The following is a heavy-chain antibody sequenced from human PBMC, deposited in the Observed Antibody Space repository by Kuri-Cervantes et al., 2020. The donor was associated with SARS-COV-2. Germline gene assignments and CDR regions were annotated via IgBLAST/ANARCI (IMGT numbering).Heavy chain of an antibody. J-gene: IGHJ5*02. D-gene: IGHD6-6*01. CDR1: GFTFSSYG. CDR3: AKEVEQLVPWFDP. V-gene: IGHV3-30*02. CDR2: IRYDGSNK. Sequence: GESLKISCAASGFTFSSYGMHWVRQAPGKGLEWVAFIRYDGSNKYYADSVKGRFTISRDNSKNTLYLQMNSLRAEDTAVYYCAKEVEQLVPWFDPWGQGTRGTVSS.